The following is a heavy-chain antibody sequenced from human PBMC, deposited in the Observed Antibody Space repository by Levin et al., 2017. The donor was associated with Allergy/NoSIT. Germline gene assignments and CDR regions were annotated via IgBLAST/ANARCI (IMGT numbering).Heavy chain of an antibody. V-gene: IGHV4-4*08. CDR1: GGSISSYY. Sequence: SETLSLTCTVSGGSISSYYWSWIRQPPGKGLEWIAYIYNTETPSYNPSLKSRVVISVDTSRNQFSLKLASVTAADTAVYYCARGHYDFNLWGQGTLVTVSS. CDR3: ARGHYDFNL. CDR2: IYNTETP. J-gene: IGHJ4*02. D-gene: IGHD3-3*01.